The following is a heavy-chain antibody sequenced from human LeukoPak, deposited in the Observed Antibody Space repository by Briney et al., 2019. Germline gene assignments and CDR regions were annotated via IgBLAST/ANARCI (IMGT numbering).Heavy chain of an antibody. V-gene: IGHV1-2*02. CDR1: GYTFSDYY. J-gene: IGHJ4*02. CDR3: ARQSGTYWGLDY. Sequence: ASVTVSCKASGYTFSDYYIHWVRQAPGHGLEWLGWMNVKAGATSSAQRFPGRFTMTRDTSIGTASMEFSSLTSDDTAVYYCARQSGTYWGLDYWGQGTLVTISS. CDR2: MNVKAGAT. D-gene: IGHD1-26*01.